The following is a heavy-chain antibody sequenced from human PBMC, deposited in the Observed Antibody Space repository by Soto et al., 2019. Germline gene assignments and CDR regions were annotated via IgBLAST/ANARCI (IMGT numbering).Heavy chain of an antibody. D-gene: IGHD3-22*01. J-gene: IGHJ4*02. Sequence: GESVKISCKGSGYSFSSHWIGWVRQKPGKGLEWMGIIYPGDSDTRYSPSFEGQVTISADKSISTAYLHWSSLKASDTAMYYCTRALYYDSSGYYYWGQGTLVTVSS. CDR3: TRALYYDSSGYYY. CDR2: IYPGDSDT. V-gene: IGHV5-51*01. CDR1: GYSFSSHW.